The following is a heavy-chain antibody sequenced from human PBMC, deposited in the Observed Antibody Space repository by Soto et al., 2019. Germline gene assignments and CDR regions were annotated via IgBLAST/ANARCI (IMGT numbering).Heavy chain of an antibody. V-gene: IGHV4-61*01. Sequence: PSETLALGCTFSGGSVSIGSYGWSWIRQPPGKGLEWIGYIYYSGSTNYNPSLKSRVTISVDTSKNQFSLKLSSVTAADTAVYYCAAASGSGLYYYGMDVWGQGTTVTVSS. CDR1: GGSVSIGSYG. CDR2: IYYSGST. D-gene: IGHD6-19*01. J-gene: IGHJ6*01. CDR3: AAASGSGLYYYGMDV.